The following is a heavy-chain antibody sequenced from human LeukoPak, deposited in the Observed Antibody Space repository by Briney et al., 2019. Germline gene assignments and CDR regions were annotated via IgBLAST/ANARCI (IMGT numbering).Heavy chain of an antibody. Sequence: ASVKVSCKASGGTFSSYAINWVRQAPGQGLEWMGGIIPIFGTANYAQKFQGRVTITADESTSTAYMELSSLRSEDTAVYYCVRSGVVVPAALRLWGQGTLVTVSS. CDR3: VRSGVVVPAALRL. D-gene: IGHD2-2*01. CDR1: GGTFSSYA. V-gene: IGHV1-69*13. CDR2: IIPIFGTA. J-gene: IGHJ4*02.